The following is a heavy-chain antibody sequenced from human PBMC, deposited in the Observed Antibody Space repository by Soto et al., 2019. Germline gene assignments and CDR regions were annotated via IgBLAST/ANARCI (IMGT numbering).Heavy chain of an antibody. Sequence: GGSLRLSCAASGFFFSAYWMSWVRQAPGKGLEWVGGIKRDRSDAYYFECGEGRFTVSRTNAKYMLELKMSSQRAEVTAVYYGAGGPEGFHPFSNNWFDPWGQGTPVTVSS. CDR3: AGGPEGFHPFSNNWFDP. CDR1: GFFFSAYW. J-gene: IGHJ5*02. CDR2: IKRDRSDA. D-gene: IGHD1-26*01. V-gene: IGHV3-7*01.